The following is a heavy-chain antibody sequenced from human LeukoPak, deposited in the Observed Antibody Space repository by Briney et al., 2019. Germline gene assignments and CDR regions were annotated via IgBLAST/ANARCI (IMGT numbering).Heavy chain of an antibody. J-gene: IGHJ4*02. CDR3: AKGQAAFLEWLSTGDY. CDR2: ISGSGGRT. CDR1: GFTFSSYA. Sequence: RGSLRLSCAASGFTFSSYAMSWVRRAPGKGLEGVSAISGSGGRTYYADSVNGRFTICRDNCNNTLYLQMNSLRAEDTAVHYCAKGQAAFLEWLSTGDYWGQGTLVTVSS. V-gene: IGHV3-23*01. D-gene: IGHD3-3*01.